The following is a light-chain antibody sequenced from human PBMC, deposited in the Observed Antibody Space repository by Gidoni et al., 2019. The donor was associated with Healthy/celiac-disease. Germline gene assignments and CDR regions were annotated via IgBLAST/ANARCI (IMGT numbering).Light chain of an antibody. CDR3: QQYYRYPLT. V-gene: IGKV1-8*01. Sequence: AIRMTQSPSSFSASTGDRVTITCRASQGISSYLAWYQQKPGKAPKLLIYAASTLQSGVPSRFSGSVSGTDFTLTISCLQSEDFATYYCQQYYRYPLTFGGGTKVEIK. J-gene: IGKJ4*01. CDR2: AAS. CDR1: QGISSY.